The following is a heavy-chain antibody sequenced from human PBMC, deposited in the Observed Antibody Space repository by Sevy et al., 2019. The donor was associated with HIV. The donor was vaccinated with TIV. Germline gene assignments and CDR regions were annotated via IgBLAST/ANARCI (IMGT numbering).Heavy chain of an antibody. D-gene: IGHD2-2*01. CDR3: AREGDTVLVPTAVGAFDF. CDR2: IKTDGSSR. Sequence: GGSLRLSCAASGFTFSNYWMHWVRQAPGKGLVWVSRIKTDGSSRDSADSVKGRFFISRDNAKNLVYLQMDSLRAEDTAVYYCAREGDTVLVPTAVGAFDFWGQGTMVTVSS. CDR1: GFTFSNYW. V-gene: IGHV3-74*01. J-gene: IGHJ3*01.